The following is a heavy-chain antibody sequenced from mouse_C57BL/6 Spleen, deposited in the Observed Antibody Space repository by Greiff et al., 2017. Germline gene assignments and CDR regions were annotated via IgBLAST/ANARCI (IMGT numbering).Heavy chain of an antibody. CDR1: GFTFSSYA. D-gene: IGHD1-1*01. Sequence: DVKLVESGGGLVKPGGSLKLSCAASGFTFSSYAMSWVRQTPEKRLEWVATISHGGSYTYYPDNVKGRFTISRDNAKNNLYLQMSHLKSEDTAMYYCARDFTTVVEKAMDYWGQGTSVTVSS. V-gene: IGHV5-4*01. J-gene: IGHJ4*01. CDR2: ISHGGSYT. CDR3: ARDFTTVVEKAMDY.